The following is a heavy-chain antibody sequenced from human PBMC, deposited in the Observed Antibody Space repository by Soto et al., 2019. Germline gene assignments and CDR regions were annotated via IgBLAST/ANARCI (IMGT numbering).Heavy chain of an antibody. V-gene: IGHV4-31*03. D-gene: IGHD3-22*01. CDR2: IYYSGST. CDR3: ARAPPYYYDSSGLLLHFDY. J-gene: IGHJ4*02. CDR1: GGSISSGGYY. Sequence: PSETLSLTCTVSGGSISSGGYYWSWIRQHPGKGLEWIGYIYYSGSTYYNPSLKSRVTISVDTSKNQFSLKLSSVTAADTAVYYCARAPPYYYDSSGLLLHFDYCGQGTLVTVSS.